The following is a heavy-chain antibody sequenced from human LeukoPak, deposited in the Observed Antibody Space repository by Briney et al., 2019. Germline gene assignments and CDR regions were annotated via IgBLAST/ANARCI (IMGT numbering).Heavy chain of an antibody. V-gene: IGHV4-38-2*01. D-gene: IGHD2-2*01. J-gene: IGHJ4*02. CDR2: IYHSGST. CDR1: DYSISSSYY. CDR3: ARQRYCSSSSCSFFDS. Sequence: PSETLSLTCGVSDYSISSSYYWGWIRQPPGKGLEWIGSIYHSGSTSYNPSLSSRVTVSVDTSRNQFPLKLSSVTAADTAVYYCARQRYCSSSSCSFFDSWGQGTLVTVSS.